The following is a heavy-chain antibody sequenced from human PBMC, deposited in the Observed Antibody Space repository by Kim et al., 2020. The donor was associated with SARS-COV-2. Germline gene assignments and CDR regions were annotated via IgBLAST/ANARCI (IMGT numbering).Heavy chain of an antibody. CDR2: IFSSGSDT. D-gene: IGHD2-21*02. CDR3: ARHLNVTTVTFYCYFDL. J-gene: IGHJ2*01. V-gene: IGHV3-23*05. Sequence: GGSLRLSCAASEFTFRNSAMSWVRQAPGKGLEWVAGIFSSGSDTYYADSVKGRFSISRDNSQHTLFLQMDNLRAEDTSVYYCARHLNVTTVTFYCYFDLWGRGTLVTVSS. CDR1: EFTFRNSA.